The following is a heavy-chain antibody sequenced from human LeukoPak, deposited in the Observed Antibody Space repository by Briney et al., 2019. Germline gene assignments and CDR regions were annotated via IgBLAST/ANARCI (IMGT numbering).Heavy chain of an antibody. J-gene: IGHJ6*03. D-gene: IGHD3-10*01. CDR1: GYIFTGYY. CDR2: IRPNSGGT. V-gene: IGHV1-2*02. Sequence: SVKVSCKTFGYIFTGYYIHWLGQAPGQGLEGMGWIRPNSGGTKYAQKFQGRVTMTRDTSMSTAYMELDRLRSDETAVYYCARDDEYGSGTYMDVWGKGTTVTVSS. CDR3: ARDDEYGSGTYMDV.